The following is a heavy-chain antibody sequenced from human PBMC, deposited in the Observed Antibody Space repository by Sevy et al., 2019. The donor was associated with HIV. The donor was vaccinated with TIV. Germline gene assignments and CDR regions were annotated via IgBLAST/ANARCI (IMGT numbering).Heavy chain of an antibody. D-gene: IGHD3-16*01. CDR3: AREGRYYDYVW. Sequence: GGSLRLSCAASGFTFSGYAMHWVRQAPGKGLGWVGLVSYDGNTKYYADSVKGRFTISRDNSENTLYLQMDSLRTEDTAVYFGAREGRYYDYVWGGQGALVTVSS. J-gene: IGHJ4*01. V-gene: IGHV3-30*04. CDR1: GFTFSGYA. CDR2: VSYDGNTK.